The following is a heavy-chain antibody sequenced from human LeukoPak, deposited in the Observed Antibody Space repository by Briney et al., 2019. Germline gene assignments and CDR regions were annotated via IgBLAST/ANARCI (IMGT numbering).Heavy chain of an antibody. V-gene: IGHV4-59*11. CDR3: ARGGVAAGAFDI. CDR1: GGSISSHY. Sequence: PSETLSLTCIVSGGSISSHYWGWIRQPPGKGLEWIGYIYYSGSTKYNPSLKSRVTISVEMSKNQFSLKLSSVIAGDTALYYCARGGVAAGAFDIWGQGTMVTVSS. J-gene: IGHJ3*02. CDR2: IYYSGST. D-gene: IGHD6-13*01.